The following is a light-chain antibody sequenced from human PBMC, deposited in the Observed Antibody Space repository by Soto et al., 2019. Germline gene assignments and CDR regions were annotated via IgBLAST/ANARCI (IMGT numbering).Light chain of an antibody. CDR3: QQYNNWPDT. CDR2: GAS. J-gene: IGKJ2*01. Sequence: EIVMTQSPATLSVSPGERATLSCRASQSVSSNLAWYQQKPGQAPRLLIYGASTRATGIPARFSGSGSGTEFTLTISSLQSVDFAVYYCQQYNNWPDTFGQGTKLEIK. CDR1: QSVSSN. V-gene: IGKV3-15*01.